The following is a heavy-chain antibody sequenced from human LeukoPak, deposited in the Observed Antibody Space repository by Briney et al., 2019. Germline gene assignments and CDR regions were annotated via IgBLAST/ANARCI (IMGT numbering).Heavy chain of an antibody. CDR2: ISSSSSYI. J-gene: IGHJ3*02. D-gene: IGHD2-2*01. Sequence: GGSLRLSCAASGFTFSSYSMNWVRQAPGKGLEWVSSISSSSSYIYYADSVKGRFTISRDNAKNSLYLQMNSLRAEDTAVYYCARPPSGYCSSISCYRKSHAFDIWGQGTMVTVSS. CDR1: GFTFSSYS. V-gene: IGHV3-21*01. CDR3: ARPPSGYCSSISCYRKSHAFDI.